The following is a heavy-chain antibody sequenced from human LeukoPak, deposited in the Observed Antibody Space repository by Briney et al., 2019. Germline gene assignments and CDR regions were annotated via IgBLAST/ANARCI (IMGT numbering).Heavy chain of an antibody. CDR3: ARDPLVYGDAVEYFQH. V-gene: IGHV4-38-2*02. Sequence: PSETLSLTCAVSGYSISSGYYWGWIRQPPGKGLEWIGSIYHSGSTYYNPSLKSRVTISVDTSKNQFSLKLSSVTAADTAVYYCARDPLVYGDAVEYFQHWGQGTLVTVSS. CDR1: GYSISSGYY. D-gene: IGHD4-17*01. J-gene: IGHJ1*01. CDR2: IYHSGST.